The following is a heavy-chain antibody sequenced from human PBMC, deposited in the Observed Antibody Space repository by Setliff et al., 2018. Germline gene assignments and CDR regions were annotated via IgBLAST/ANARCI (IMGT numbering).Heavy chain of an antibody. CDR2: NSA. CDR1: GYTFTNFG. D-gene: IGHD2-2*01. Sequence: GASVKVSCKTSGYTFTNFGINWVRQAPGQGLEWMGWNSAYAQKFQGRVTMTTDTPTSTAYMELRSLRSDDTAVYYSARGPPDFVVVPAAAKFDFWGQGTLVTVSS. V-gene: IGHV1-18*01. J-gene: IGHJ4*02. CDR3: ARGPPDFVVVPAAAKFDF.